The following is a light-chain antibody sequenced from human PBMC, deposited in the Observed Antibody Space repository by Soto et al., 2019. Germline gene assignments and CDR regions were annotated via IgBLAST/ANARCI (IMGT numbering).Light chain of an antibody. CDR2: AAS. CDR3: QQSYSTPRT. Sequence: DIQLIQSPSSLSASVGDRVTITCRANEKMTRYLNWYQQKPGKAPKLLIYAASNLQSGVPSRFSGSGSGADFILTIRSLQPEDSATYSCQQSYSTPRTFGQGTKVEVK. V-gene: IGKV1-39*01. J-gene: IGKJ1*01. CDR1: EKMTRY.